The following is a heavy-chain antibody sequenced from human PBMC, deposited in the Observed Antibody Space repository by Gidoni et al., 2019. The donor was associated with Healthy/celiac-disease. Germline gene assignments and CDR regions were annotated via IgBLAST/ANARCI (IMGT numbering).Heavy chain of an antibody. V-gene: IGHV4-34*01. CDR1: GGSFSGYY. CDR3: ARVTIFGVVTGYYYGMDV. CDR2: INHSGST. D-gene: IGHD3-3*01. Sequence: QVQLQQWGAGLLKPSETLSLTCAVYGGSFSGYYWSWIRQPPGKGLEWIGEINHSGSTNYNPSLKSRVTISVDTSKNQFSLKLSSVTAADTAVYYCARVTIFGVVTGYYYGMDVWGQGTTVTVSS. J-gene: IGHJ6*02.